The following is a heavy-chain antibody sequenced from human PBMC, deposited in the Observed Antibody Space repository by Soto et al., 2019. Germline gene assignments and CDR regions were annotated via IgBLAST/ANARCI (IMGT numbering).Heavy chain of an antibody. Sequence: ASVKVSCKVSGYSLTELSIHWVRQAPEKGLEWMGSFDPEDGQTINKQKFQDRVTMTGDTSSDTGYMELSSLTSEDTAVYYCATGSFTSTGGRIGYHYNAMDVWGQGTTVTVSS. CDR2: FDPEDGQT. J-gene: IGHJ6*02. D-gene: IGHD1-1*01. V-gene: IGHV1-24*01. CDR1: GYSLTELS. CDR3: ATGSFTSTGGRIGYHYNAMDV.